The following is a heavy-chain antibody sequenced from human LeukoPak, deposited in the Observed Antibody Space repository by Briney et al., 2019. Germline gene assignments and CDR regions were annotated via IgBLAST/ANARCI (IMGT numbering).Heavy chain of an antibody. Sequence: ASVKVSYKPSGYTFTSYGISWVRQAAGLGLEWMGWISAYNGNPNYAKKVQGRVTMTTDTSTSTAYMELRSLRSDDPAVYYCARRGGAKTYYYGSGSSVDYYYYMDVWGKGTTVTVSS. D-gene: IGHD3-10*01. V-gene: IGHV1-18*01. CDR3: ARRGGAKTYYYGSGSSVDYYYYMDV. CDR2: ISAYNGNP. J-gene: IGHJ6*03. CDR1: GYTFTSYG.